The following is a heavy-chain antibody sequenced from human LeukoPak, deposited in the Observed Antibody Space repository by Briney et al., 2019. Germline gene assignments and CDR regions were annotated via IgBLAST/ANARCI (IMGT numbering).Heavy chain of an antibody. J-gene: IGHJ4*02. D-gene: IGHD2-21*01. CDR1: GFTFDDYG. Sequence: GGSLRLSCAASGFTFDDYGMSWVRQAPGKGLEWVSGINWNGGSTGYADSVKGRFTISRDNAKNSLYLQMNSLRAEDTALYYCAKGSYSGDSSPTGDDYWGQGTLVTLSS. V-gene: IGHV3-20*04. CDR3: AKGSYSGDSSPTGDDY. CDR2: INWNGGST.